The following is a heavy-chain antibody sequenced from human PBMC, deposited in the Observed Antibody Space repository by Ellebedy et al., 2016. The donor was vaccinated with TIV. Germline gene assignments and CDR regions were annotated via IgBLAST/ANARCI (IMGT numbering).Heavy chain of an antibody. CDR3: ARHRDTALSF. D-gene: IGHD5-18*01. CDR2: IMPIFGAA. CDR1: RGSFSSYT. V-gene: IGHV1-69*06. Sequence: AASVKVSCKASRGSFSSYTISWVRQAPGQGLEWMGGIMPIFGAADYAQKFQDRVIMTWDTSTSTVYLELSSLRSEDTAIYYCARHRDTALSFWGQGTLVTVSS. J-gene: IGHJ4*02.